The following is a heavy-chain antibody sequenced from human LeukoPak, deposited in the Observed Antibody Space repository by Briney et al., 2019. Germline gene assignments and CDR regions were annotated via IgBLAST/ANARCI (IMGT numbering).Heavy chain of an antibody. D-gene: IGHD1-1*01. J-gene: IGHJ4*02. CDR3: ARVLSGGLLERRVLDY. V-gene: IGHV1-8*01. CDR2: MNPNNGNT. Sequence: GASVKVSCTASGYTLTSYAIHWVRRATGQGLEWMGWMNPNNGNTGYAQKFQGRVTMARNTSISTAYMELSSLRSEDTAVYYCARVLSGGLLERRVLDYWGPGTLVTVSS. CDR1: GYTLTSYA.